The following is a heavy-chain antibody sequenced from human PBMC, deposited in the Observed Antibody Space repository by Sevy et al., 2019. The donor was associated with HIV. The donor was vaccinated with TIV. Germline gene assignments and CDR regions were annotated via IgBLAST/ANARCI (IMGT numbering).Heavy chain of an antibody. V-gene: IGHV3-53*01. CDR3: TRDQWNHGSGSFYFAS. J-gene: IGHJ4*02. D-gene: IGHD3-10*01. CDR1: GFSVSDNS. CDR2: ISDGGRT. Sequence: GGSLRLSCAASGFSVSDNSMSWVRQAPGKGLEWVSVISDGGRTYYAESVKGRFTISRDISGNTLYLKMNGLRVEDTAVYYCTRDQWNHGSGSFYFASWGQGSLVTVSS.